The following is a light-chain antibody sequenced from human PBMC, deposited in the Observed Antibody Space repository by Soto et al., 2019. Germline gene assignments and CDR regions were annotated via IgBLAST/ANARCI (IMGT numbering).Light chain of an antibody. CDR3: CSYAVTYPVM. J-gene: IGLJ3*02. CDR1: SSDVGGYNY. CDR2: EVS. Sequence: QSALTQPASVSGSPGQSITIACTGTSSDVGGYNYVSWFQQHPGKAPKLMIYEVSNRPSGVSNRFSASKSGNTASLTISGLQAEDEATYYCCSYAVTYPVMFGGGTKLTVL. V-gene: IGLV2-14*01.